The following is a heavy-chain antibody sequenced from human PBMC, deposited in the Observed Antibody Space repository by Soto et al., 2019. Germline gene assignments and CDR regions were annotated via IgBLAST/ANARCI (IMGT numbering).Heavy chain of an antibody. CDR2: IYYCGST. CDR1: GGSISSGGYY. D-gene: IGHD5-18*01. V-gene: IGHV4-31*03. J-gene: IGHJ6*02. Sequence: QVQLQESGPGLVKPSQTLSLTCTVSGGSISSGGYYWSWIRQHPGKGLDWIGYIYYCGSTYYNPSLKRRVTISVDTSKNHFSLKLSSVTAADTAVYYCASGGRIEVDTAMVTDYYYYYGMDVWGQGTTVTVSS. CDR3: ASGGRIEVDTAMVTDYYYYYGMDV.